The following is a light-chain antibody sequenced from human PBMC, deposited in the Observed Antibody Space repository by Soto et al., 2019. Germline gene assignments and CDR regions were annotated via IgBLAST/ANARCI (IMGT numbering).Light chain of an antibody. CDR1: QILFDSDDGNTY. CDR3: MKHIEYPIN. J-gene: IGKJ5*01. V-gene: IGKV2-40*01. CDR2: TLS. Sequence: IVWTQTARSRPVTGVGVALSSCRASQILFDSDDGNTYLDWYLQKPGQSPQLLIHTLSYRASGVPDRFSGSGSGTDFTLRISRVEAEDVGVYYCMKHIEYPINCGQGTQVDIK.